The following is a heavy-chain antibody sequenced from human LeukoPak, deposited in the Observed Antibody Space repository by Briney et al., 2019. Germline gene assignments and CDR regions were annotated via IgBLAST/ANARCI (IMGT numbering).Heavy chain of an antibody. V-gene: IGHV3-7*05. CDR2: IKQDGSEK. CDR3: ARAGGGYRLDY. J-gene: IGHJ4*02. Sequence: GGSLRLSCAVSGFTFSSYWMSWVRQAPGKGLEWVANIKQDGSEKYYVDSVKGRFAISRDNAKNSLYLQMNSLRAEDTAVYYCARAGGGYRLDYWGQGTLVTVSS. CDR1: GFTFSSYW. D-gene: IGHD1-26*01.